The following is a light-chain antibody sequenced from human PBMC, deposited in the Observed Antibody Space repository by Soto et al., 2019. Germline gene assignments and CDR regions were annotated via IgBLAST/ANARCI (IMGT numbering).Light chain of an antibody. Sequence: QSALTQPPSASGTPGQRVTISCSGSSSNIGTNTVNWYQQFPGSAPQLLLYNTNQRPSGVPGRFSGSKSGTSASLAISGLEFEEEVGYYWAAWDGSRDVVLFGGGTQLPVL. V-gene: IGLV1-44*01. J-gene: IGLJ2*01. CDR1: SSNIGTNT. CDR2: NTN. CDR3: AAWDGSRDVVL.